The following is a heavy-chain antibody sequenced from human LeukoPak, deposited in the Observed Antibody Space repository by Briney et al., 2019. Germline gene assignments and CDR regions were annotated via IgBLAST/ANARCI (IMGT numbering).Heavy chain of an antibody. J-gene: IGHJ4*02. CDR1: GGSISSGGYY. CDR2: ISYSRST. V-gene: IGHV4-31*03. D-gene: IGHD6-13*01. CDR3: ARVYSSSWTFDY. Sequence: SETLSLTCTVSGGSISSGGYYWSWIRQHPGKGLEWVGYISYSRSTYYNPSLKSRVTMSVDTSRNQFSLKLSSVTAADTAVYYCARVYSSSWTFDYWGQGTLVTVSS.